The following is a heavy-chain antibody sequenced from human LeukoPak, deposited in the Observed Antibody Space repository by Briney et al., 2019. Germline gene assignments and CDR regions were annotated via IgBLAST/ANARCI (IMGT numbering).Heavy chain of an antibody. J-gene: IGHJ4*02. CDR3: ARSGIAVAGGGTLDY. D-gene: IGHD6-19*01. V-gene: IGHV3-48*01. CDR1: GFTFSSYS. CDR2: ISSSSTI. Sequence: GGSLRLSCAASGFTFSSYSMNWVRQAPGKGLEWVSYISSSSTIYYADSVKGRFTISRDNAKNSLYLQMNSLRAEDTAVYYCARSGIAVAGGGTLDYWGQGTLVTVSS.